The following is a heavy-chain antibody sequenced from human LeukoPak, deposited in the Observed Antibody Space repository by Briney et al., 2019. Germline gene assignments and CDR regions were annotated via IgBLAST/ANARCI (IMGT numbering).Heavy chain of an antibody. J-gene: IGHJ5*02. CDR1: GYTFTSYG. V-gene: IGHV1-18*01. CDR2: ISAYNGNT. CDR3: ARARGDIVVVPAAIWFDP. Sequence: ASVKVSCKASGYTFTSYGISWVRQAPGQGLEYMGWISAYNGNTNYAQKVEGRVTMTTDTSTSTAYMELRSLRSDDTAVYYCARARGDIVVVPAAIWFDPWGQGTLVTVSS. D-gene: IGHD2-2*01.